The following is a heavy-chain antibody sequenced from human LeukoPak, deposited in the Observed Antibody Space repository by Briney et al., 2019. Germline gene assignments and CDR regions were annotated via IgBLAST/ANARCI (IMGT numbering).Heavy chain of an antibody. D-gene: IGHD3-3*01. CDR3: ARHEELVIFGVVIIRAFGFDP. CDR1: GGSFSGYY. J-gene: IGHJ5*02. CDR2: INHGGST. Sequence: KTSETLSLTCAVYGGSFSGYYWSWIRQPPGKGLEWIGEINHGGSTNYNPSLKSRVTISVDTSKNQFSLKLSSVTAADTAVYYCARHEELVIFGVVIIRAFGFDPWGQGTLVTVSS. V-gene: IGHV4-34*01.